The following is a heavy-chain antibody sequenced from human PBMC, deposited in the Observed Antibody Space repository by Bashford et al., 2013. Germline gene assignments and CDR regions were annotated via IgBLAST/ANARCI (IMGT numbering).Heavy chain of an antibody. J-gene: IGHJ4*02. Sequence: VASVKVSCKASGVTFGSYVVNWMRQAPGQGLEWMGWISAYNGNTNYAQKLQGRVTMTWDTSISTAYMELGRLRSDDTAVYYCARWPLTPLGLCFDYWGQGTLVTVSS. CDR2: ISAYNGNT. CDR3: ARWPLTPLGLCFDY. CDR1: GVTFGSYV. V-gene: IGHV1-18*01. D-gene: IGHD3-16*01.